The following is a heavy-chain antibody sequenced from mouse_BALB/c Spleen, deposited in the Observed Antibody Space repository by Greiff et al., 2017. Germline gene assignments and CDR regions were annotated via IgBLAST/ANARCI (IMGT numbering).Heavy chain of an antibody. CDR2: ISSGSSTI. CDR1: GFTFSSFG. D-gene: IGHD4-1*01. CDR3: ARVNWDSAMDY. V-gene: IGHV5-17*02. Sequence: EVKLMESGGGLVQPGGSRKLSCAASGFTFSSFGMHWVRQAPEKGLEWVAYISSGSSTIYYADTVKGRFTISRDNPKNTLFLQMTSLRSEDTAMYYCARVNWDSAMDYWGQGTSVTVSS. J-gene: IGHJ4*01.